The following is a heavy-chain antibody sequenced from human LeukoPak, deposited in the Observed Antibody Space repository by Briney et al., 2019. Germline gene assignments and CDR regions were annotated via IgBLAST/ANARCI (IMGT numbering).Heavy chain of an antibody. D-gene: IGHD2-2*01. Sequence: PSETLSLTCTVSGGSISSYYWSWIRQPPGKGLEWIGYIYYSGSTNYNPSLKSRVTISVDTSKNQFSLKLSSVTAADTAVYCCARAVPAAMGGYYYYGMDVWGQGTTVTVSS. CDR1: GGSISSYY. CDR3: ARAVPAAMGGYYYYGMDV. CDR2: IYYSGST. J-gene: IGHJ6*02. V-gene: IGHV4-59*01.